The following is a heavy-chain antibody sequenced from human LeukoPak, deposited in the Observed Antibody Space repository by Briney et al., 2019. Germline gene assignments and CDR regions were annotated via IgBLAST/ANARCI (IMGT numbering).Heavy chain of an antibody. V-gene: IGHV3-30*04. D-gene: IGHD4-23*01. Sequence: GGSLRLSCAASGFTFSSYAMHWVRQAPGKGLEWVAVISYDGSNKYYADSVKGRFTISRDNSKNTLYLQMNSLRAEDTAVYYCAREVTPYYWGQGTLVTVSS. CDR1: GFTFSSYA. J-gene: IGHJ4*02. CDR3: AREVTPYY. CDR2: ISYDGSNK.